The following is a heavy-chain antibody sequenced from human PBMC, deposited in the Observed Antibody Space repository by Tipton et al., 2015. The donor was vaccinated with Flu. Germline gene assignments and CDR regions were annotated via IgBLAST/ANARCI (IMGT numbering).Heavy chain of an antibody. Sequence: SLRLSCAASGFTFNNYVMYWVRQAPGKGLEWVAVISYDGSNKYYTDSVKGRFTSSRDNSKNTLYLQMSSLRPEDTAVYYCARDYTYGTNWPSVQCFDLWGQGTLVTVSS. CDR3: ARDYTYGTNWPSVQCFDL. CDR1: GFTFNNYV. V-gene: IGHV3-30-3*01. D-gene: IGHD4/OR15-4a*01. J-gene: IGHJ4*02. CDR2: ISYDGSNK.